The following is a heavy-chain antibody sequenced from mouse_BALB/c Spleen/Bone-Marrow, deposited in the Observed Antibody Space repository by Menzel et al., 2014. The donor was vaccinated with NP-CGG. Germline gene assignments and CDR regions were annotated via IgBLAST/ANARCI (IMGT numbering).Heavy chain of an antibody. CDR1: GYTFTGYW. CDR3: VRKYGKGVDY. CDR2: IDPSDSEI. V-gene: IGHV1-61*01. Sequence: VQLQESGAEVVRPGASVKLSCEASGYTFTGYWMNWVKQRPGQGLEWIGMIDPSDSEIHYTPLLRDKSTLTGDKSSSPAFQKSSILSADDAVDYYCVRKYGKGVDYWGQGTTLTVSS. J-gene: IGHJ2*01. D-gene: IGHD2-1*01.